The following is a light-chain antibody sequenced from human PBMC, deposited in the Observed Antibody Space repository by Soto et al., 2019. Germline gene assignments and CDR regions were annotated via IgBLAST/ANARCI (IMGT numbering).Light chain of an antibody. J-gene: IGLJ1*01. Sequence: QSALTQPASVSGSPGQSITISCTGTSSDVGAYNYVSWYQQHPGKAPKLIIYEVTNRPSGVSNRFSGSKSGNTASLTISGLQADDEADYYCSSFTSSSSVVFGTGTKLTVL. CDR2: EVT. CDR3: SSFTSSSSVV. CDR1: SSDVGAYNY. V-gene: IGLV2-14*01.